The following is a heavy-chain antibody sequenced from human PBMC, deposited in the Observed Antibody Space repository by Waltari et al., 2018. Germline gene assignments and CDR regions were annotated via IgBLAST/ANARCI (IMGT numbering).Heavy chain of an antibody. J-gene: IGHJ4*02. Sequence: QVQLVESGGDVVQPGTSLRLSCEASGFTFSQYFMHWVRQAPGKGLEWVAVKWHDESRELYADSVKGRFTISIDNSENTLYLQMDSLKVEDTAVYYCAKVGLAMGGGEYFDYWGQGAPVTVSS. CDR3: AKVGLAMGGGEYFDY. D-gene: IGHD3-9*01. V-gene: IGHV3-33*06. CDR2: KWHDESRE. CDR1: GFTFSQYF.